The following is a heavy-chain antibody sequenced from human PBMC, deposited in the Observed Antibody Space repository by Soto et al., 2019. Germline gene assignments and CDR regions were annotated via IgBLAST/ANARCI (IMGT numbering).Heavy chain of an antibody. V-gene: IGHV4-59*01. J-gene: IGHJ5*02. CDR1: GGSISSYY. D-gene: IGHD2-2*01. CDR2: IYYSGST. CDR3: ARGEYCSSTSCYGANAGDWSDP. Sequence: SETLSLTCTVSGGSISSYYWSWIRQPPGKGLEWIGYIYYSGSTNYNPSLKSRVTISVDTSKNQFSLKLSSVTAADTAVYYCARGEYCSSTSCYGANAGDWSDPWGQGTLVTVSS.